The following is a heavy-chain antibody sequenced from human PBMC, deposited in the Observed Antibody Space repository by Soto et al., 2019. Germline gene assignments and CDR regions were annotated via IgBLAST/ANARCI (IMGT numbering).Heavy chain of an antibody. V-gene: IGHV3-23*01. CDR2: ISGSGGST. D-gene: IGHD5-12*01. CDR3: AKQRGLIVATILVDY. J-gene: IGHJ4*02. CDR1: GFTFSSYA. Sequence: GGSLRLSCAASGFTFSSYAMSWVRQAPGKGLEWVSAISGSGGSTYYADSVKGRLTISRDNSKNTLYLQMNSLRAEDTAVYYCAKQRGLIVATILVDYWGQGTLVTVSS.